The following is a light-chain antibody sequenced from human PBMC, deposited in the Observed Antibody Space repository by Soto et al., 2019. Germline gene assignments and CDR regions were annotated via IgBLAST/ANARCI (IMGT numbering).Light chain of an antibody. Sequence: ETELTQSPGTLSLSAGERATLSCRASQSVASGYLVWYQQKPGQTPTVLIYGASTRAAGIPDRFSGSGSGTDFPLTISRLEPEDFAVYYCQLYESSPTFGQGTKVEMK. CDR1: QSVASGY. CDR3: QLYESSPT. J-gene: IGKJ1*01. CDR2: GAS. V-gene: IGKV3-20*01.